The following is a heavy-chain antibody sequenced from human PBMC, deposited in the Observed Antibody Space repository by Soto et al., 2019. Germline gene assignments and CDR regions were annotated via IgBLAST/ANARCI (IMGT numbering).Heavy chain of an antibody. V-gene: IGHV4-59*12. J-gene: IGHJ5*02. CDR2: IYNSGST. Sequence: SETLSLTCTVSGGSISSYYWSWIRQPPGKGLEWIGYIYNSGSTYYNPSLKSRVTISVDTSKNQFSLKLTSVTAADTAVYYCARDPAPWGQGTLVTVSS. CDR3: ARDPAP. CDR1: GGSISSYY.